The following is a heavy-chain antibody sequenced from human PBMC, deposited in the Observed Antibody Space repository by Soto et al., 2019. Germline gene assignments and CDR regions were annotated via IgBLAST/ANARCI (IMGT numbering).Heavy chain of an antibody. J-gene: IGHJ1*01. CDR1: GITFTDAW. V-gene: IGHV3-15*01. Sequence: EVQLVESGGGLVKPGGSLRLSCAVSGITFTDAWMGWVRQAPGKGLEWIGRLKSRRAGGTSDYAAPVKGRFSISKDEAKNTLYLQMNSLKTEDTAVYHCTTDGGVRLYPLFWAWGQGTLVTVSS. CDR3: TTDGGVRLYPLFWA. CDR2: LKSRRAGGTS. D-gene: IGHD2-8*02.